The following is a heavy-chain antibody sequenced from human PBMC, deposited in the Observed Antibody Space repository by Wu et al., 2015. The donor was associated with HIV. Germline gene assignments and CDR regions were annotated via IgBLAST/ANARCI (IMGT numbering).Heavy chain of an antibody. CDR3: ARDLKGDGYNSGDAFDI. V-gene: IGHV1-69*13. Sequence: QVQLVQSGAEVKKPGSSVKVSCKASGGTFSSYAISWVRQAPGQGLEWMGRIIPIFGTANYAQKFQGRVTITADESTSTAYMELSSLRSEDTAVYYCARDLKGDGYNSGDAFDIWGQGTMVTVSS. D-gene: IGHD5-24*01. J-gene: IGHJ3*02. CDR1: GGTFSSYA. CDR2: IIPIFGTA.